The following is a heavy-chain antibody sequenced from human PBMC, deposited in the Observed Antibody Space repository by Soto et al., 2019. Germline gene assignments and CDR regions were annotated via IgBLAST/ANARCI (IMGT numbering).Heavy chain of an antibody. J-gene: IGHJ6*02. CDR1: GGTFSSYT. CDR3: ARSGSSSYYGMDV. V-gene: IGHV1-69*02. Sequence: SVKVSCKASGGTFSSYTISWVRQAPGQGLEWMGRIIPILGIANYAQKFQGRVTITADKSTSTAYMELSSLRSEDTAVYYCARSGSSSYYGMDVWGQGTTVTVSS. CDR2: IIPILGIA. D-gene: IGHD6-25*01.